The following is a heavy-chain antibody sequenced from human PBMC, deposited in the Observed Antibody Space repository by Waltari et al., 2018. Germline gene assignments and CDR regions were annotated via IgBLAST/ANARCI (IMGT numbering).Heavy chain of an antibody. J-gene: IGHJ4*02. CDR1: GFTFSSYA. D-gene: IGHD3-10*01. V-gene: IGHV3-23*04. CDR2: ISGSGGST. CDR3: AKDRSVVRGVGDEIDY. Sequence: EVQLVESGGGLVQPGGSLRLSCAASGFTFSSYAMSWVRQAPGKGLEWVSAISGSGGSTYDADSVKGRFTISRDNSKNTLYLQMNSLRAEDTAVYYCAKDRSVVRGVGDEIDYWGQGTLVTVSS.